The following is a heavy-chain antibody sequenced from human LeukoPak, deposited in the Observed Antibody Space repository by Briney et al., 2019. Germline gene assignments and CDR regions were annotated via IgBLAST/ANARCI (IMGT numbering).Heavy chain of an antibody. CDR2: ISISGGST. CDR3: AKDRDLLFAHCWFDL. J-gene: IGHJ5*02. D-gene: IGHD3-10*01. V-gene: IGHV3-23*01. CDR1: GFTFITYA. Sequence: GESLRLSCSASGFTFITYAMSWVRQAPGKGLEWVAGISISGGSTYYADSVKGRFTISRDNSKNTLYLQMNRLRAEDTAVYYCAKDRDLLFAHCWFDLWGQGTLVTVSS.